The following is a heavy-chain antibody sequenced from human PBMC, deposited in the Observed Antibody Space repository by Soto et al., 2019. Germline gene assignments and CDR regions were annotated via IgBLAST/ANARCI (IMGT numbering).Heavy chain of an antibody. V-gene: IGHV3-30*03. D-gene: IGHD3-10*01. CDR3: ARGNLSFDFDS. CDR2: ISGDGINT. Sequence: PGGSLRLSCAASGFNFGFFGMHWVRQAPGKGLEWVAFISGDGINTHYADSVRGRFTLSRDYSKKTMYLQMDTLRDDDTALYYCARGNLSFDFDSWGQGTLVTVSS. CDR1: GFNFGFFG. J-gene: IGHJ4*02.